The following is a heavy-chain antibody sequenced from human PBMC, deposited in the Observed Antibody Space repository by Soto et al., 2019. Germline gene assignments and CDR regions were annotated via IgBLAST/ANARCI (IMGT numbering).Heavy chain of an antibody. D-gene: IGHD2-2*01. Sequence: SETLSLTCTVSGGSISSGGYYWSWIRQHPGKGLEWIGYIYYSGSTYYNPSLKSRVTISVDTSKNQFSLKLSSVTAADTAVYYCAREWEYQLPYGRGLDPWGQGTLVTVSS. J-gene: IGHJ5*02. V-gene: IGHV4-31*03. CDR2: IYYSGST. CDR1: GGSISSGGYY. CDR3: AREWEYQLPYGRGLDP.